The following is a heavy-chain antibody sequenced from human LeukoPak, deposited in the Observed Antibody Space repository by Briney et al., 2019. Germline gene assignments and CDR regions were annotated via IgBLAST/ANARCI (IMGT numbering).Heavy chain of an antibody. CDR2: ISSDSRTI. CDR1: GFTFSSYS. V-gene: IGHV3-48*02. J-gene: IGHJ4*02. Sequence: GGSLRLSCAASGFTFSSYSMNWVRQAPGKGLEWVSYISSDSRTIYYADSVKGRFTISRDSAKNSLYLQMKSLRDEDTAVCYCARYGSGTSYITNYFDYWGQGTLVTVSS. CDR3: ARYGSGTSYITNYFDY. D-gene: IGHD3-10*01.